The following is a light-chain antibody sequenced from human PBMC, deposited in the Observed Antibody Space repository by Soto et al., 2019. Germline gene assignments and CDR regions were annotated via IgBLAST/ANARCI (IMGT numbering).Light chain of an antibody. CDR1: QSVSTY. Sequence: IVLTQSPATLSLSPGDRATLSCRASQSVSTYLAWYQQKPGRAPRLLIYDASNRATGIPARFSGSGSGTDFTLTISSLEPEDFAVYYCQQRDAWPRTFGGGTKVEIK. J-gene: IGKJ4*01. CDR3: QQRDAWPRT. CDR2: DAS. V-gene: IGKV3-11*01.